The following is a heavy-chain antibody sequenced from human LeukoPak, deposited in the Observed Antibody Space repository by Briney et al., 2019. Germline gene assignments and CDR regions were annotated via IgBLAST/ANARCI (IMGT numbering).Heavy chain of an antibody. D-gene: IGHD3-9*01. J-gene: IGHJ4*02. V-gene: IGHV3-11*01. CDR2: ISSSGSTI. CDR3: ARGRGHVLRYFDWLWGFDY. Sequence: PGGSLRLSCAASGFTFSDYYMSWIRQAPGKGLEWVSYISSSGSTIYYADSVKGRFTISRDNAKNSLYLQMNSLRAEDTAVYYCARGRGHVLRYFDWLWGFDYWGQGTLVTVSS. CDR1: GFTFSDYY.